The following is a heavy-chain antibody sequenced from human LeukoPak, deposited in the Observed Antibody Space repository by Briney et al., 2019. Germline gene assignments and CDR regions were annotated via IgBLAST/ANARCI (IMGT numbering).Heavy chain of an antibody. CDR2: IIPILGIA. J-gene: IGHJ4*02. D-gene: IGHD5-18*01. CDR1: GGTFSSYA. Sequence: ASVKVSCKASGGTFSSYAISWVRQAPGQGLEWMGRIIPILGIANYAQKFQGRVTITADKSTSTAYMELSSLRSEDTAVYYCARDIWNYGYNFDYWGQGTLVTVSS. V-gene: IGHV1-69*04. CDR3: ARDIWNYGYNFDY.